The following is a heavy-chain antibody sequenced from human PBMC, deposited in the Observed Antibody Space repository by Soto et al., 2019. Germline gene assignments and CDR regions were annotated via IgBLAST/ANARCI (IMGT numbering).Heavy chain of an antibody. V-gene: IGHV1-18*01. CDR2: ISAYNGNT. J-gene: IGHJ5*02. D-gene: IGHD3-22*01. CDR3: ARGLRTYYYDSSGWFDP. Sequence: ASVKVSCKASGYTFTSYGISWVRQAPGQGLEWMGWISAYNGNTNYAQKLQGRVTMTTDTSTSTAYMELRSLRSDDTAVYYCARGLRTYYYDSSGWFDPWGQGTLVTVSS. CDR1: GYTFTSYG.